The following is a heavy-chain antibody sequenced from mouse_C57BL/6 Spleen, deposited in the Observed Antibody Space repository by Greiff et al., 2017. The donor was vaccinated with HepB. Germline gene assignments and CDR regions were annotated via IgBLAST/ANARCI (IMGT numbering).Heavy chain of an antibody. D-gene: IGHD1-1*01. CDR3: ARREGNYYGSSYDY. J-gene: IGHJ2*01. CDR1: GYTFTSYW. CDR2: IDPSDSYT. Sequence: VQLQQPGAELVKPGASVKLSCKASGYTFTSYWMQWVKQRPGQGLEWIGEIDPSDSYTNYNQKFKGKATLTVDTSSSTAYMQLSSLTSEDSAVYYCARREGNYYGSSYDYGGQGTTLTVSS. V-gene: IGHV1-50*01.